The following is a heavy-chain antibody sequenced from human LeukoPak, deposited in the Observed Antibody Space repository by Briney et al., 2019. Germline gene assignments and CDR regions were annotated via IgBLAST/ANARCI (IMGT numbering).Heavy chain of an antibody. CDR2: IHPTDGST. V-gene: IGHV1-46*01. CDR1: GYTFSTYY. D-gene: IGHD3-10*01. Sequence: ASVKVSCKTSGYTFSTYYMRWVRQAPRQGLEWLGIIHPTDGSTSYTQKIQGRVTMTRDTATGTVYLELSSLRSEDTAVYWCARANGGGLDYWGQGALTTVSS. CDR3: ARANGGGLDY. J-gene: IGHJ4*02.